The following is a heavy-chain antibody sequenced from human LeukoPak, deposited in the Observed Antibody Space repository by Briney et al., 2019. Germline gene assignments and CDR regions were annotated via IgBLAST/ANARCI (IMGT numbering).Heavy chain of an antibody. J-gene: IGHJ6*03. CDR1: GFTFSGSA. CDR2: IRSKTNSYAT. D-gene: IGHD6-6*01. CDR3: ARDWGVSARPGYMDV. Sequence: SGGSLRLSCAASGFTFSGSAMHWVRQASGKGLEWVGRIRSKTNSYATSYAASVKGRFALSRDDSKNTAYLQMNSLKTEDTAVYYCARDWGVSARPGYMDVWGKGTTVTVSS. V-gene: IGHV3-73*01.